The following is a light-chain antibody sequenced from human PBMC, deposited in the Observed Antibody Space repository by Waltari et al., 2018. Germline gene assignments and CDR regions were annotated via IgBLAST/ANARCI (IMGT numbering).Light chain of an antibody. Sequence: DIVMTQSPDSLAVSLGGRATLNCKSSQSVLYNSNDKNYLACYQKKPGQPPRLPIYWASTRESGVPARFSGSGSGTDFNLTISSLQAEDVAVYYCQKYYRIPRTFGQGTTVDIK. CDR3: QKYYRIPRT. V-gene: IGKV4-1*01. CDR2: WAS. CDR1: QSVLYNSNDKNY. J-gene: IGKJ1*01.